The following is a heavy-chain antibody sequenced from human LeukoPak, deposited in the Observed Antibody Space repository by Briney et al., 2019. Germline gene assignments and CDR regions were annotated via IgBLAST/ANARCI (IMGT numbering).Heavy chain of an antibody. J-gene: IGHJ4*02. V-gene: IGHV3-23*01. Sequence: GGSLRLSCAASGFTFSIYAMCWVRQAPGKGPEWVATIGHTSGAWYADSVMGRFTISRDNSKSMLYLHMNSLSGEDTALYYCADFGSGSYIFNYWGQGSLVTVSS. D-gene: IGHD3-10*01. CDR1: GFTFSIYA. CDR3: ADFGSGSYIFNY. CDR2: IGHTSGA.